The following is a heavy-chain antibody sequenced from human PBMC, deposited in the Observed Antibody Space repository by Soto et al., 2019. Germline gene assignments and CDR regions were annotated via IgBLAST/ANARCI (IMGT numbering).Heavy chain of an antibody. D-gene: IGHD2-2*01. CDR2: ISGSGGST. V-gene: IGHV3-23*01. Sequence: EVQLLESGGGLVQPGGSMRLSCAASGFTFRSYAMRWVRQAPGKGLEWVSAISGSGGSTYYADSVKGRFTISRDNSKNTQYLQMNGQEVEDTAGYYCAKGGGEYQLLRDYWGQGTLVTVSS. J-gene: IGHJ4*02. CDR3: AKGGGEYQLLRDY. CDR1: GFTFRSYA.